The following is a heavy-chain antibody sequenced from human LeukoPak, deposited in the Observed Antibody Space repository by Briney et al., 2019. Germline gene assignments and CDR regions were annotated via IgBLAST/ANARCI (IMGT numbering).Heavy chain of an antibody. CDR2: IYYSGST. Sequence: PSETLSLTCTVSGGSISSYYWSWIRQPLGKGLEWIGYIYYSGSTNYNPSLKSRVTISVDTSKNLSSVTAADTALYYCAKDGMVRGVIRGLDYWGQGTLVTVSS. CDR1: GGSISSYY. D-gene: IGHD3-10*01. J-gene: IGHJ4*02. CDR3: AKDGMVRGVIRGLDY. V-gene: IGHV4-59*12.